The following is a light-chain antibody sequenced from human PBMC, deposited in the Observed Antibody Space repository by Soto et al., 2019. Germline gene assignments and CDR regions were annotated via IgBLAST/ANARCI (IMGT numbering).Light chain of an antibody. CDR3: QAWDSSTHYV. J-gene: IGLJ1*01. CDR1: KLGDKY. V-gene: IGLV3-1*01. CDR2: QDS. Sequence: SYELTQPPSVSVSPGQTASITCSGDKLGDKYACWYQQKPGQSPVLVIYQDSKRPSGIPERVSGSNSGNTATLTISGTQAVYEADYYGQAWDSSTHYVFGTGTKVTVL.